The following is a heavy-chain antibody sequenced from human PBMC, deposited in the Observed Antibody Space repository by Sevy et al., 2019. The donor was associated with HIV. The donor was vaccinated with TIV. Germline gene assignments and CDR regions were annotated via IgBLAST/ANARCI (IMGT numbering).Heavy chain of an antibody. V-gene: IGHV3-9*01. D-gene: IGHD6-6*01. CDR3: AKEQKIAARPWFHAFDI. Sequence: GGSLRLSCAASGFTFDDYAMHWVRQAPGKGLEWVSGISWNRGSIGYADSVKGRFTISRDNAKNSLYLQMNSLRAEDTALYYCAKEQKIAARPWFHAFDIWGQGTMVTVSS. CDR1: GFTFDDYA. CDR2: ISWNRGSI. J-gene: IGHJ3*02.